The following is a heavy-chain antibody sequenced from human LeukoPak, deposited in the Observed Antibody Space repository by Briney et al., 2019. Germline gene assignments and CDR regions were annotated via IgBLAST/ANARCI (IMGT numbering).Heavy chain of an antibody. CDR3: ARAMIDDAFDI. D-gene: IGHD3-22*01. V-gene: IGHV4-59*01. J-gene: IGHJ3*02. CDR2: IYYSGST. Sequence: PSETLSLTCTVSGGSISSYYWSWIRQPPGKGLEWIGYIYYSGSTNYNPSLKSRVTISVDTSKNQFSLKLSSVTAADTAVYYCARAMIDDAFDIWGQGTKVTVSS. CDR1: GGSISSYY.